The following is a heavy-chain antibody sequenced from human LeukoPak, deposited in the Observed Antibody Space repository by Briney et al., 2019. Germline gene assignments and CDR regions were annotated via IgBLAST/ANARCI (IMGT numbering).Heavy chain of an antibody. CDR1: GGSISSISYY. Sequence: PSETLSLTCTVSGGSISSISYYWGWIRQPPGKGLEWIGSIYYSGSTYYNPSLKSRFTISLDTSKNQFSLKLTSVPAADQAVYYCASNSYYYYYMDVWGKGTTVTVSS. J-gene: IGHJ6*03. CDR2: IYYSGST. CDR3: ASNSYYYYYMDV. V-gene: IGHV4-39*07.